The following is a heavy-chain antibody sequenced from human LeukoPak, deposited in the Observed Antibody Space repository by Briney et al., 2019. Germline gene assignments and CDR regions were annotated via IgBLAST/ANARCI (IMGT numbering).Heavy chain of an antibody. CDR1: GGSFSGYY. CDR2: INHSGST. J-gene: IGHJ3*02. Sequence: SETLSLTCAVYGGSFSGYYWSWIRQPPGKGLEWIGEINHSGSTNYNPSLKSRVTISVDTSKNQFSLKLSSVAAADTAVYYCASAPLAAAPEDAFGIWGQGTMVTVSS. D-gene: IGHD6-13*01. CDR3: ASAPLAAAPEDAFGI. V-gene: IGHV4-34*01.